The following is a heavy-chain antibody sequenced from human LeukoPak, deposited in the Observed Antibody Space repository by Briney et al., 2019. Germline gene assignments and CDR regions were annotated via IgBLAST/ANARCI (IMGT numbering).Heavy chain of an antibody. CDR3: ATKQWLAPPPDS. V-gene: IGHV3-74*01. Sequence: GGSLRLSCAASGFTFSKYWMLWVRQAPGKGLESVSRINTDGTVTTYADSVKGRFTVSRNNADNTMFLQINSVRDEDTAVYYCATKQWLAPPPDSWGQGTPVTVSS. CDR2: INTDGTVT. CDR1: GFTFSKYW. J-gene: IGHJ4*02. D-gene: IGHD6-19*01.